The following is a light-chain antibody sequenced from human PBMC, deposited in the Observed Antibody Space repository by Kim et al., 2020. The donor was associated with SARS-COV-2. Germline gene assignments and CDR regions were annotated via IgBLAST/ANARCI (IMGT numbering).Light chain of an antibody. Sequence: SVPPCHPATLSCWASHSYNSHLAWYQQKPGPAPTLLIYGASTRATGILPRFSGSGSVTEFTLTISFLQSEDFAVYYCQQYNYWRTIGQGTKLEI. CDR3: QQYNYWRT. CDR2: GAS. CDR1: HSYNSH. V-gene: IGKV3-15*01. J-gene: IGKJ1*01.